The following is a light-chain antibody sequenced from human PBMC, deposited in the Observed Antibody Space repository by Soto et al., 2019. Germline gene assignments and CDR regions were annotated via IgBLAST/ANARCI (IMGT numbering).Light chain of an antibody. CDR2: DVS. CDR1: SSDVGGYNY. CDR3: SSYTSSSTYV. J-gene: IGLJ1*01. V-gene: IGLV2-14*01. Sequence: QSALTQPASVSGSPGQSITISCTGTSSDVGGYNYVSWYQQHPGKAPKLMIYDVSSRPSGVSDRFSGSKSGNTASLTISGLQAEDEADYYCSSYTSSSTYVFGTGTKVPVL.